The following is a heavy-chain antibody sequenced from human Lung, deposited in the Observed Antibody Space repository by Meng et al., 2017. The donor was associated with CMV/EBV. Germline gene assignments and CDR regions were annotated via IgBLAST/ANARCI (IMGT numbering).Heavy chain of an antibody. CDR2: INSDSSST. J-gene: IGHJ1*01. V-gene: IGHV3-74*01. Sequence: GEXXKISCAASGFTFSSYWMHWVRQAPGKGLVWVSRINSDSSSTSYADSVKGRFTISRDNAKNTLYLQTNSLRAEDTAVYYCARDGAVQAAISHFHHCGQGXMETGSS. CDR1: GFTFSSYW. CDR3: ARDGAVQAAISHFHH. D-gene: IGHD2-2*01.